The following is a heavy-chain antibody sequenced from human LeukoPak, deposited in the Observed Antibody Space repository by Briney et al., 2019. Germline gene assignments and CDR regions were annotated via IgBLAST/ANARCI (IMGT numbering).Heavy chain of an antibody. Sequence: SETLSLTCTVSGGSISSGGYYWSWIRQHPGKGLEWIGYIYYSGSTYYNPSLKSRVTISIDTSKKQFSLKLSSVTAADTAVYYCARGGNSSPKGRPSHSWYFDLWGRGTPVTVSS. V-gene: IGHV4-31*03. J-gene: IGHJ2*01. D-gene: IGHD6-13*01. CDR2: IYYSGST. CDR3: ARGGNSSPKGRPSHSWYFDL. CDR1: GGSISSGGYY.